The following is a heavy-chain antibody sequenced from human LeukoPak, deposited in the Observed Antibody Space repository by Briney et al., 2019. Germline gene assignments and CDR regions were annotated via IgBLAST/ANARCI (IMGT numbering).Heavy chain of an antibody. CDR3: ARGEFGDYYYFYMDV. D-gene: IGHD2/OR15-2a*01. Sequence: PGGSLRLSCAASGFIFSSYSMNWVRQAPGKGLEWVSSITSSNNYIYYGGSVKGRFTISRDDAKNSLFLQMNSLKAEDTATYYCARGEFGDYYYFYMDVWGKGTTVTVSS. V-gene: IGHV3-21*01. CDR1: GFIFSSYS. J-gene: IGHJ6*03. CDR2: ITSSNNYI.